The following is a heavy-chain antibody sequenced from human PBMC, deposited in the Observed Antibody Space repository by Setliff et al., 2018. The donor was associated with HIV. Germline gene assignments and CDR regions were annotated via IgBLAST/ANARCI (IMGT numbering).Heavy chain of an antibody. CDR2: INDSGDT. D-gene: IGHD1-26*01. V-gene: IGHV4-34*01. J-gene: IGHJ1*01. CDR3: TRGPARRYPGSTVYGL. Sequence: SETLSLTCGLYGGPLSGYCWTWIRQSPEKGLEWIGEINDSGDTKYNPSLMSRLSTSVEKSKNEFSLKVTSLTAADTAVYFCTRGPARRYPGSTVYGLWGQGTPVTAPQ. CDR1: GGPLSGYC.